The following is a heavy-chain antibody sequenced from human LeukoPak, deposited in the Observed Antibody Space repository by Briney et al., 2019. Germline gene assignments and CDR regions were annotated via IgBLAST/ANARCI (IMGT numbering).Heavy chain of an antibody. CDR2: ISGDGGST. CDR3: ARESESSGWYDC. Sequence: PGGSLRLSCAAPGFMFHDYAIHWVRQAPGKGLEWVSLISGDGGSTFYADSVKGRFTISRDNSKNSLYLQMSSLRSEDTALYYCARESESSGWYDCWGQGTLVTVSS. D-gene: IGHD3-22*01. CDR1: GFMFHDYA. J-gene: IGHJ5*01. V-gene: IGHV3-43*02.